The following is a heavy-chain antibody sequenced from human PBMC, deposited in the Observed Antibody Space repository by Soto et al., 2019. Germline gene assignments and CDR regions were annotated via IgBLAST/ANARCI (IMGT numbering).Heavy chain of an antibody. CDR3: ASSYGTSWYGDY. D-gene: IGHD6-13*01. CDR2: IMPSSGTP. J-gene: IGHJ4*02. V-gene: IGHV1-69*01. CDR1: GGSFHNYA. Sequence: QVQLVQSGAEVKKPGSSVKVSCKASGGSFHNYAVTWVRQAPGPGLEWMGGIMPSSGTPNYAQRFQGRVTITADESTSTVSMELSSLRSEDTALYYCASSYGTSWYGDYWGQGTLVTVSS.